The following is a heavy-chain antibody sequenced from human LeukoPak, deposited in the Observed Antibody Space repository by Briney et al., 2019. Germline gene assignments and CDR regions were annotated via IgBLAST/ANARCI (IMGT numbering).Heavy chain of an antibody. CDR2: IYYSGST. CDR1: GGSISSYY. J-gene: IGHJ5*02. D-gene: IGHD3-10*01. Sequence: PSETLSLTCTVSGGSISSYYWSWIRQPPGKGLEWIGYIYYSGSTNYNPSLKSRVTISVDTSKNQFSLKLSSVTAADTAVYYCARTWFGELLYQVYPFDPWGQGTLVTVSS. V-gene: IGHV4-59*01. CDR3: ARTWFGELLYQVYPFDP.